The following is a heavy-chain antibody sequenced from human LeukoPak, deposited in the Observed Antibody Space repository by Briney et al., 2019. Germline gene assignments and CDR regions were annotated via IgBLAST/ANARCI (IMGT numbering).Heavy chain of an antibody. Sequence: SETLSLTCTVSGGSISSYYWSWIRQPPGKGLEWIGYIYYSGSTNYNPSLKSRVTISVDTSKNQFSLKLSSVTAADTAVYYCAREARGCWSAWFDPWGQGTLVTVSS. CDR1: GGSISSYY. CDR2: IYYSGST. J-gene: IGHJ5*02. V-gene: IGHV4-59*01. CDR3: AREARGCWSAWFDP. D-gene: IGHD1-1*01.